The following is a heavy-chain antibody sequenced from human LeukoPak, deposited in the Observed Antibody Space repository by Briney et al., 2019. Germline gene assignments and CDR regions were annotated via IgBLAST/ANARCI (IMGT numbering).Heavy chain of an antibody. J-gene: IGHJ4*02. V-gene: IGHV1-2*02. D-gene: IGHD1-7*01. CDR3: ARAPLGITGTTGYFDY. CDR2: INPNSGGT. CDR1: GYTFTGYY. Sequence: ASVKVSCKASGYTFTGYYMHWVRQAPGQGLEWMGWINPNSGGTNYAQKFQGRVTMTRDTSTSTVYMELSSLRSEDTAVYYCARAPLGITGTTGYFDYWGQGTLVTVSS.